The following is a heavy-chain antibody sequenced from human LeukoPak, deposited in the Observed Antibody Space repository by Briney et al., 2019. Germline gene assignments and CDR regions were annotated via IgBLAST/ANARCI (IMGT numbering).Heavy chain of an antibody. Sequence: GASVKVSCKASGYTFTGYYMHRVRQAPGQGLEWMGWINPNSGGTNYAQKFQGRVTMTRDTSISTAYMELSRLRSDDTAVYYCARAGITMVRGAEFDYWGQGTLVTVSS. V-gene: IGHV1-2*02. CDR1: GYTFTGYY. D-gene: IGHD3-10*01. J-gene: IGHJ4*02. CDR3: ARAGITMVRGAEFDY. CDR2: INPNSGGT.